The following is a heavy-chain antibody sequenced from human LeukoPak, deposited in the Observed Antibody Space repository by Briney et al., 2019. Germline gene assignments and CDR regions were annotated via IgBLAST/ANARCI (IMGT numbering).Heavy chain of an antibody. V-gene: IGHV4-38-2*01. CDR2: IYHSGST. D-gene: IGHD3-22*01. Sequence: SETLSLTCAVYGGSFSGYYWGWIRQPPGKGLEWIGSIYHSGSTYYNPSLKSRVTISLDTSKNQFSLKLNSVTAADTAVYYCARGLDSGFYQYKGFAPWGQGTLVTVSS. CDR3: ARGLDSGFYQYKGFAP. J-gene: IGHJ5*02. CDR1: GGSFSGYY.